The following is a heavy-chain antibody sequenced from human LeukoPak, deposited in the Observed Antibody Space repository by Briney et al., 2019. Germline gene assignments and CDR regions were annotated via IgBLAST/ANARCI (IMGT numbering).Heavy chain of an antibody. V-gene: IGHV3-74*01. CDR2: INSDGSST. CDR3: ARDYRSLWEFDY. CDR1: GFTFSSYW. Sequence: GGSLRLSCAASGFTFSSYWMHWVRQAPGKGLVWVSRINSDGSSTSYADSVRGRFTISRDNAKNTLYLQMNSLRAEDTAVYYCARDYRSLWEFDYWGQGTLVTVSS. D-gene: IGHD6-19*01. J-gene: IGHJ4*02.